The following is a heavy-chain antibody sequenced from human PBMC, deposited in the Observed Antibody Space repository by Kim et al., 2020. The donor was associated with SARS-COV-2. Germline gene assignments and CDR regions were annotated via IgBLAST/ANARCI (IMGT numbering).Heavy chain of an antibody. J-gene: IGHJ4*02. Sequence: GGSLRLSCTTSGFTFGDYTVIWFRQAPGRGLEWVGLIRIKTLGGTAEYAASVKGRFTVSRDDSKSIGYLQMNTLTTEDTAVYYCSRGRNGRRDYWGQGTLVTVSS. CDR1: GFTFGDYT. V-gene: IGHV3-49*03. CDR3: SRGRNGRRDY. D-gene: IGHD2-8*01. CDR2: IRIKTLGGTA.